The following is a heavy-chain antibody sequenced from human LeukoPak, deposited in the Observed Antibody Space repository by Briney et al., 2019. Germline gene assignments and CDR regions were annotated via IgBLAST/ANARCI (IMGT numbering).Heavy chain of an antibody. J-gene: IGHJ6*03. Sequence: ASVKVSCKASGYTFTGYYMHWVRQAPGQELGWMGRINPNSGGTNYAQKFQGRVTITADKSTSTAYMELSSLRSEDTAVYYCARNPSITHYYYYYMDVWGKGTTVTVSS. CDR2: INPNSGGT. CDR3: ARNPSITHYYYYYMDV. V-gene: IGHV1/OR15-1*04. D-gene: IGHD2-2*01. CDR1: GYTFTGYY.